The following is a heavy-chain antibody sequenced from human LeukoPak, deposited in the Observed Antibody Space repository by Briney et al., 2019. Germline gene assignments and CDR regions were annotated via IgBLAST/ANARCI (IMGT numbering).Heavy chain of an antibody. CDR3: ARQEYCSGGSCYTWFDP. CDR1: GYSINNYW. CDR2: IYPADSDI. V-gene: IGHV5-51*01. D-gene: IGHD2-15*01. Sequence: GESLKISCKGSGYSINNYWIGWVRQMPGKGLEWMGIIYPADSDIRYSPSFQGQVTISAGKSISTAYLQWSSLKASDTAIYYCARQEYCSGGSCYTWFDPWGQGTLVIVSS. J-gene: IGHJ5*02.